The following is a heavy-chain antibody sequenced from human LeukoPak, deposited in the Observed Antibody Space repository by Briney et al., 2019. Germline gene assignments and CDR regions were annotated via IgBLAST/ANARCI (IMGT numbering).Heavy chain of an antibody. V-gene: IGHV3-74*01. D-gene: IGHD2-15*01. Sequence: PGGSLRLSCAASGFTFSSYWMHWVRQAPGKGLVWVSRINSDGSSTSYADSVKGRFTISRDNAKNTLYLQMNSLRAEDTAVYYCARVTGYVIEDNFDYWGQGTLVTVSS. CDR2: INSDGSST. J-gene: IGHJ4*02. CDR3: ARVTGYVIEDNFDY. CDR1: GFTFSSYW.